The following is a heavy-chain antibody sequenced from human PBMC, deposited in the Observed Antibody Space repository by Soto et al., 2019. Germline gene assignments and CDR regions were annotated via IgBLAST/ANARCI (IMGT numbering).Heavy chain of an antibody. Sequence: QVQLQESGPGLVKPSGTLSLTCGVSGDSITNSSWWTWVRQPPGKGLEWIGDILHSGETNYNPSLKSRFSLSVDKSQNQFSLRVSSVTAADTAVYYCAYSTGWYRHDVWGQGTLVTVSS. CDR1: GDSITNSSW. V-gene: IGHV4-4*02. D-gene: IGHD6-19*01. CDR3: AYSTGWYRHDV. J-gene: IGHJ3*01. CDR2: ILHSGET.